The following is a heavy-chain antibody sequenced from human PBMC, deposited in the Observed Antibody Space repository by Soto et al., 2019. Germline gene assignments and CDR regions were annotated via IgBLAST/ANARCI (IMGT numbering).Heavy chain of an antibody. V-gene: IGHV3-23*01. J-gene: IGHJ6*02. D-gene: IGHD3-10*01. Sequence: EVQLLESGGGLVQPGGSLRLSGAASGFTFSSYAMSWVRQAPGKGLEGVSAVRGSGGRTYSAASAKARFTISRDNSKNTLYLQMNSLRAKDTAVYYCARAMVRGVTPRGYGMDVWGQGTTVTVSS. CDR3: ARAMVRGVTPRGYGMDV. CDR2: VRGSGGRT. CDR1: GFTFSSYA.